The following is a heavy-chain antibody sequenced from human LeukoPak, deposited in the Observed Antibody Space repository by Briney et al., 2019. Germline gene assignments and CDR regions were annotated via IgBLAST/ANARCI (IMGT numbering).Heavy chain of an antibody. Sequence: GRSRRLSCAASGFTFSSYGMHWVRQAPGKGLKGVAVISYDGSNKYYADSVKGRFTISRDNSKNTLYLPMNSLRAEDTAVSYCANGGHSSSWYPDYWGQGTLVTVSS. CDR3: ANGGHSSSWYPDY. CDR2: ISYDGSNK. J-gene: IGHJ4*02. D-gene: IGHD6-13*01. V-gene: IGHV3-30*18. CDR1: GFTFSSYG.